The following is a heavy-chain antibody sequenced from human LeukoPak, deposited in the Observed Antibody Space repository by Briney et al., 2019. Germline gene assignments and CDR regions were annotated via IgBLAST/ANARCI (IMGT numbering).Heavy chain of an antibody. CDR2: INPSGGST. V-gene: IGHV1-46*01. CDR1: GYTFTGYY. D-gene: IGHD5-18*01. Sequence: ASVKVSCKASGYTFTGYYMHWVRQAPGHGLEWMGIINPSGGSTSYAQKFQGRVAMTRDTSTSTVYMELSSLRSEDTAVYYCARGGVRTGIQLWEFGYWGQGTLVTVSS. CDR3: ARGGVRTGIQLWEFGY. J-gene: IGHJ4*02.